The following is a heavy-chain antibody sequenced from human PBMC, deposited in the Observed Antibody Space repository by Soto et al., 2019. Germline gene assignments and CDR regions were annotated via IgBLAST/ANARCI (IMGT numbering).Heavy chain of an antibody. CDR3: ARGATFYYYYYGMDV. CDR1: GFTFSSYW. J-gene: IGHJ6*02. Sequence: GGSLRLSCAASGFTFSSYWMHWVRQAPGKGLVWVSRINSDGSSTSYADSVKGRFTISRDNAKNTLYLQMNSLRAEDTAVYYCARGATFYYYYYGMDVWGQGTTVTVSS. CDR2: INSDGSST. V-gene: IGHV3-74*01.